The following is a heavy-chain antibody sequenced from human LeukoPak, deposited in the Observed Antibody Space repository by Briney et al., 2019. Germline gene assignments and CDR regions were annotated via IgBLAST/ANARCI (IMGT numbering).Heavy chain of an antibody. CDR2: ISWNSGSI. J-gene: IGHJ4*02. CDR1: GFTFYDYA. Sequence: GGSLRLSCAASGFTFYDYAMHWVRHAPGKGLEWGSGISWNSGSIGYAVSVKGRFSIARDNAKNSLYLQMNSLRAEDTALYYCAKDIVSSSLDYWGQGTLVTVSS. CDR3: AKDIVSSSLDY. D-gene: IGHD6-13*01. V-gene: IGHV3-9*01.